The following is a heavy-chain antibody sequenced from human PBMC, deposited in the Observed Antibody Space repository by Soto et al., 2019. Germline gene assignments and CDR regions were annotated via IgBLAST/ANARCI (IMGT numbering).Heavy chain of an antibody. CDR1: GYTFTSYD. Sequence: QVQLVQSGAEVKKPGASVKVSCKASGYTFTSYDINWVRQATGQGLEWMGWMNPNSGNTGYAQKCQGRVTMTRNTSMSTAYMELSSLRSEDTAVYYCARRGYSSSWYYYYYYGMDVWGQGTTVTVSS. CDR2: MNPNSGNT. V-gene: IGHV1-8*01. J-gene: IGHJ6*02. D-gene: IGHD6-13*01. CDR3: ARRGYSSSWYYYYYYGMDV.